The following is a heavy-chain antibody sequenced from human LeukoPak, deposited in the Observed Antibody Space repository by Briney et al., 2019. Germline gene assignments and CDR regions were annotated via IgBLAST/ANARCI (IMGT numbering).Heavy chain of an antibody. V-gene: IGHV3-30*04. D-gene: IGHD1-26*01. Sequence: GGSLRLSCAAAGFTFSTYAMHWVRQAPGKGLEWVAVISYDGRNKYYADSVKGRFTISRDNSKNTLYLQMNSLRAEDTAVYYCARTYGSGSYYKSDYWGQGTLVTVSS. J-gene: IGHJ4*02. CDR2: ISYDGRNK. CDR3: ARTYGSGSYYKSDY. CDR1: GFTFSTYA.